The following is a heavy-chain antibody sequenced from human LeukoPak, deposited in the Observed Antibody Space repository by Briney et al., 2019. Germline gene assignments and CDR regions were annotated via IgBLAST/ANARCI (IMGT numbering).Heavy chain of an antibody. CDR2: MNPNSGNT. D-gene: IGHD2-2*02. CDR1: GYTFTGYY. J-gene: IGHJ5*02. CDR3: ARDQRYCSGTTCYTRFDP. Sequence: ASVKVSCKASGYTFTGYYMHWVRQATGQGLEWMGWMNPNSGNTGYAQKFQGRVTITRNTSISTAYTELSSLRSEDTAVHYCARDQRYCSGTTCYTRFDPWGQGTLVTVS. V-gene: IGHV1-8*03.